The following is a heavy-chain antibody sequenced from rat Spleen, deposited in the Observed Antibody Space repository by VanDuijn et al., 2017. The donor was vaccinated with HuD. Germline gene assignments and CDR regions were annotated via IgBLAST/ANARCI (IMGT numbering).Heavy chain of an antibody. D-gene: IGHD1-5*01. Sequence: EVQLQESGPGLVKPSQSLSLTCSVTGYSITSSYRWNWIRKFPGNKLEWMGYINSAGSTNYNPSLKSRISITRDTSKNQFFLQVNSVTTEDTATYYCAPSGRDNLDWFAYWGQGTLVTVSS. CDR3: APSGRDNLDWFAY. V-gene: IGHV3-3*01. CDR2: INSAGST. CDR1: GYSITSSYR. J-gene: IGHJ3*01.